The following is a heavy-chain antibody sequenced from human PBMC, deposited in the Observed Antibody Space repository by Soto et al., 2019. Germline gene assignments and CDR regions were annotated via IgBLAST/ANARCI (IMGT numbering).Heavy chain of an antibody. J-gene: IGHJ3*01. CDR3: TRDQPITP. D-gene: IGHD3-10*01. CDR1: GFTFGDYA. CDR2: IRSKASGGTS. V-gene: IGHV3-49*04. Sequence: GGSLRLSCTAAGFTFGDYAMSWVRQAPGKGLEWVGYIRSKASGGTSEYAASVKGRFTFSRDDSKSTAYLQMNSLKIEDTAIYYCTRDQPITPWGQGTMVTVSS.